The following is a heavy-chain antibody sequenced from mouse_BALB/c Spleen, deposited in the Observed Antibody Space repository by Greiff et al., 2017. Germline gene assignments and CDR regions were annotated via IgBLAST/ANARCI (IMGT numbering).Heavy chain of an antibody. Sequence: VQLQQSGAELVRPGALVKLSCKASGFNIKDYYMHWVKQRPEQGLEWIGWIDPENGNTIYDPKFQGKASITADTSSNTAYLQLSSLTSEDTAVYYCASVYGYNLAYWGQGTLVTVSA. CDR3: ASVYGYNLAY. CDR1: GFNIKDYY. CDR2: IDPENGNT. V-gene: IGHV14-1*02. D-gene: IGHD2-2*01. J-gene: IGHJ3*01.